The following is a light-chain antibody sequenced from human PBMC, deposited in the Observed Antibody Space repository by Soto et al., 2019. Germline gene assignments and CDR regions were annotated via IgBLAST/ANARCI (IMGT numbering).Light chain of an antibody. V-gene: IGLV1-40*01. J-gene: IGLJ1*01. CDR1: SSNIGAGYD. CDR3: QSYDNSLSGYV. CDR2: GNS. Sequence: QSVLTQLPSVSGAPGQRGTISCTGSSSNIGAGYDVHWYQQLLGTAPKLLIYGNSNRPSGVPDRISGSKSGTTASLAITGLQAEDEADYYCQSYDNSLSGYVLGTGTKMTVL.